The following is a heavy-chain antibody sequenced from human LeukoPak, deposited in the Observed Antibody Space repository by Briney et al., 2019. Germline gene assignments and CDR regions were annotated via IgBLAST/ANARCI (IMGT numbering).Heavy chain of an antibody. CDR1: GFTFSSYA. CDR3: ARDRGFDVVVPAALDY. CDR2: ISYDGSNK. J-gene: IGHJ4*02. Sequence: GGSLRLSCAASGFTFSSYAMHWVRQAPGKGLEWVAVISYDGSNKYYADSVKGRFTISRDNSKNTLYRQMNSLRAEDTAVYYCARDRGFDVVVPAALDYWGQGTLVTVSS. V-gene: IGHV3-30-3*01. D-gene: IGHD2-2*01.